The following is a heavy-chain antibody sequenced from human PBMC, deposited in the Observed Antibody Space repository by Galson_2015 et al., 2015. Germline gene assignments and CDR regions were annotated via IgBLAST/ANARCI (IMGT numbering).Heavy chain of an antibody. CDR3: ARQLNGDYVDY. Sequence: PSDSYTNYSPSFQGHVTISADKSISTAYLQWSSLKASDTAMYYCARQLNGDYVDYWGQGTLVTASS. J-gene: IGHJ4*02. CDR2: PSDSYT. V-gene: IGHV5-10-1*01. D-gene: IGHD4-17*01.